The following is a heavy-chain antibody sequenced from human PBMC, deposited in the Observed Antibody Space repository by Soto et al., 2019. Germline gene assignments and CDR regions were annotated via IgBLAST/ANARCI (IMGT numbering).Heavy chain of an antibody. Sequence: GGSLRLSCAASGFTFSSYDMHWVRQATGKGLEWVSAIGTPGNTDYPGSVKCRITISREKAKNSLYLQMNSLRAGDTSVYYCARGLSGYDAFDIWGQGTMVTVSS. D-gene: IGHD3-22*01. CDR1: GFTFSSYD. V-gene: IGHV3-13*01. CDR2: IGTPGNT. J-gene: IGHJ3*02. CDR3: ARGLSGYDAFDI.